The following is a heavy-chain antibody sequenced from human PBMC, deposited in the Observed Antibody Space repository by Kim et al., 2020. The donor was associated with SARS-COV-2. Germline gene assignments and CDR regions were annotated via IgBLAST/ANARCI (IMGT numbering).Heavy chain of an antibody. CDR2: IYYSGST. J-gene: IGHJ6*02. D-gene: IGHD6-13*01. V-gene: IGHV4-59*01. CDR1: GGSISSYY. Sequence: SETLSLTFTVSGGSISSYYWSWIRQPPGKGLEWIGYIYYSGSTNYNPSLKSRVTISVDTSKNQFSLKLSSVTAADTAVYYCARDNGYSSSWDTWTYYYYYGMDVWGQGTTVTVSS. CDR3: ARDNGYSSSWDTWTYYYYYGMDV.